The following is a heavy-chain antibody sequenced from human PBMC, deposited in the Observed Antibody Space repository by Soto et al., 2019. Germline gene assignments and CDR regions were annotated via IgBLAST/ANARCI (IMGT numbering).Heavy chain of an antibody. D-gene: IGHD3-9*01. J-gene: IGHJ4*02. CDR2: IYWDDSK. CDR3: AHKGPEDWPLDY. CDR1: GFSLSTSGVG. Sequence: QITLKESGPTLVRPTQTLTLTCAFSGFSLSTSGVGVGWIRQPPGKALEWLAVIYWDDSKHYSPSLRSRLTITKDTSKNPVVLTMTNMDPLDPGTYYCAHKGPEDWPLDYWGQGTLVTVSS. V-gene: IGHV2-5*02.